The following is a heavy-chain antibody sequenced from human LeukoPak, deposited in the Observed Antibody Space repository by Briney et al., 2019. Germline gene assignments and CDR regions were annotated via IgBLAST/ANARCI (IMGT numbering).Heavy chain of an antibody. D-gene: IGHD1-26*01. V-gene: IGHV3-30*02. J-gene: IGHJ4*02. Sequence: GGSLRLSCAASGFTVNNNYMNWVRQAPGKGLEWVAFIRYDGSNKYYADSVKGRFTISRDNSKNTLYLQMNSLRAEDTAVYYCAKDHDRYSGSYPYYFDYWGQGTLVTVSS. CDR2: IRYDGSNK. CDR1: GFTVNNNY. CDR3: AKDHDRYSGSYPYYFDY.